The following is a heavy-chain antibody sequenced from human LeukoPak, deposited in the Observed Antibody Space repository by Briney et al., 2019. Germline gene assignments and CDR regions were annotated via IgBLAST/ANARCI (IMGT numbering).Heavy chain of an antibody. CDR2: INGVNGGI. CDR1: GFTFSSYA. D-gene: IGHD5-18*01. Sequence: GGSLRLSCAASGFTFSSYAMTWVRQAPGKGLEWVSTINGVNGGIYYADSVKGRFTISRDDSKSTLYLQMNSLRADDTAVYYCAKESGYSYGYLRSWGRGILVTVSS. J-gene: IGHJ5*02. CDR3: AKESGYSYGYLRS. V-gene: IGHV3-23*01.